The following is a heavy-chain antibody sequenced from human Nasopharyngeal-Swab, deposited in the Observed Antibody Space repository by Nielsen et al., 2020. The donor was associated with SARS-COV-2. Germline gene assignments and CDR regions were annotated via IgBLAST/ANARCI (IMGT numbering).Heavy chain of an antibody. Sequence: ESLKISCAASGFTVTNNYMTWIRQPPGKGLEWIGEINHSGSTNYNPSLKSRVTISVDTSKNQFSLKLSSVTAADTAVYYCARMTPLAVAGGSWFDPWGQGTLVTVSS. D-gene: IGHD6-19*01. V-gene: IGHV4-34*01. CDR1: GFTVTNNY. J-gene: IGHJ5*02. CDR2: INHSGST. CDR3: ARMTPLAVAGGSWFDP.